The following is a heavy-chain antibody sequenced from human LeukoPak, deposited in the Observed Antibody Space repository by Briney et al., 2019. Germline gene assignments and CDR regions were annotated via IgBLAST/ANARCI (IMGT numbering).Heavy chain of an antibody. Sequence: GGSLRLSCAASGFTVSSYYMSWVRQAPGKGLEWVSTIYSGGSTFYADSVKGRFTISRDKSKNTLYLQMNSLRAEDTAVYYCARDRPNYYGSDGHYYRRDGDYWGRGTLVSVSS. CDR2: IYSGGST. CDR3: ARDRPNYYGSDGHYYRRDGDY. J-gene: IGHJ4*02. CDR1: GFTVSSYY. D-gene: IGHD3-22*01. V-gene: IGHV3-53*01.